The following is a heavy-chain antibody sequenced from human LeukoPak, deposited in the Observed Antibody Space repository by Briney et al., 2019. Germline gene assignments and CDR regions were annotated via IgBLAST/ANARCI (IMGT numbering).Heavy chain of an antibody. J-gene: IGHJ5*02. D-gene: IGHD3-22*01. V-gene: IGHV3-30*04. CDR1: GFTFSSYA. CDR2: ISYDGSNI. CDR3: TLYYYDSSGYLS. Sequence: GGSLRLSCAASGFTFSSYAMHWVRQAPGKGLEWVAVISYDGSNIYYADSVKGRFTISRDNSKNTLYLQMNSLRAEDTAVYYCTLYYYDSSGYLSWGQGTLVTVSS.